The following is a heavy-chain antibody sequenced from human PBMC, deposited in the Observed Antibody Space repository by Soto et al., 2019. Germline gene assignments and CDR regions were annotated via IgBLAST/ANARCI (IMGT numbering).Heavy chain of an antibody. Sequence: QVQLVQSGAEVKKPGASVKVSCKASGYTFTSYDINWVRQATGQGLEWMGWMNPNSGNKGYAQKSQGRVTMTRNTSISTAYMELSSLRSEDTAVYYCARGMADYYGSGSAKDYWGQGTLVTVSS. D-gene: IGHD3-10*01. CDR2: MNPNSGNK. V-gene: IGHV1-8*01. CDR1: GYTFTSYD. CDR3: ARGMADYYGSGSAKDY. J-gene: IGHJ4*02.